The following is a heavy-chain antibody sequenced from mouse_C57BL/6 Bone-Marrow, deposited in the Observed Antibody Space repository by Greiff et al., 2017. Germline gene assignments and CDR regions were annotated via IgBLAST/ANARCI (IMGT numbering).Heavy chain of an antibody. CDR3: TRRAFMATVVATDYAMDY. Sequence: QVQLQQSGAELVRPGTSVKMSCKASGYTFTNYWIGWAKQRPGHGLEWIGDIYPGGGYTNYNEKFKGKATLTADKSSSTAYMQFSSLTSEDSAIYYCTRRAFMATVVATDYAMDYWGQGTSVTVSS. J-gene: IGHJ4*01. CDR1: GYTFTNYW. D-gene: IGHD1-1*01. V-gene: IGHV1-63*01. CDR2: IYPGGGYT.